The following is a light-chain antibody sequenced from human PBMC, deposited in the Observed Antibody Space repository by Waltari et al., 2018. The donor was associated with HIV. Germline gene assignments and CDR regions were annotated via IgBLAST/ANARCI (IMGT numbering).Light chain of an antibody. V-gene: IGLV6-57*01. CDR3: QSYDSNTRI. CDR2: EDD. CDR1: SGSICSTY. Sequence: FMLTQPRSVSESPGKTVTISCTRSSGSICSTYVPWYQQPPGSSPTTVIYEDDQRPSGVPGRFSGSIDRSSNSASLTISGLMTEDEADYYCQSYDSNTRIFGTGTKVTVL. J-gene: IGLJ1*01.